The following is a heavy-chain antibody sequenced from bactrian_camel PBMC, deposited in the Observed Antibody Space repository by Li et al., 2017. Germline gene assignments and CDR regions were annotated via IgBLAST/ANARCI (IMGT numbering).Heavy chain of an antibody. J-gene: IGHJ6*01. CDR1: GFQFSDYP. V-gene: IGHV3S42*01. CDR3: AVRSPGGLCYYGEDYFDS. CDR2: IEDDGTG. Sequence: VQLVESGGGLVPPGGSLRLSCAASGFQFSDYPMSWVRQAPGKPREAVACIEDDGTGRYADAVKGRFTISKDNAKNTLYLQMNSLKPEDTAMYYCAVRSPGGLCYYGEDYFDSWGQGTQVTVS. D-gene: IGHD3*01.